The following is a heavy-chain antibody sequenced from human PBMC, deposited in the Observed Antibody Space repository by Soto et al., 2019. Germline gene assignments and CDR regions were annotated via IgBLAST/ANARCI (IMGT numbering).Heavy chain of an antibody. Sequence: EVALLESGGGLVQPGGSLRLSCEVSGVAFSFYSMSWVRQAPGKGLEWVASISGNGATTYYAASGKGRFTFSRDNSKNTVHLQINSLRGEATAVYYCAEDRGGFTSGWEFFDFWGQGTLVTVSS. CDR1: GVAFSFYS. V-gene: IGHV3-23*01. D-gene: IGHD6-19*01. J-gene: IGHJ4*02. CDR3: AEDRGGFTSGWEFFDF. CDR2: ISGNGATT.